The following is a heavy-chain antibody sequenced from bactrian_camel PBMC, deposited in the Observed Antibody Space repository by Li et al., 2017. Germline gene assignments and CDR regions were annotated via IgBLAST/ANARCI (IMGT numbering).Heavy chain of an antibody. CDR2: INEGGSTT. V-gene: IGHV3S1*01. J-gene: IGHJ6*01. Sequence: HVQLVESGGGLVQPGGSLRLSCAASGFTFSAYWMYWVRQAPGKGLERVAIINEGGSTTRYTDSVKGRFTISRDNAKNTVYLQMNSLKSEDTALYYCVRDVMESYYSDYVGLTDFAYWGQGT. D-gene: IGHD4*01. CDR1: GFTFSAYW. CDR3: VRDVMESYYSDYVGLTDFAY.